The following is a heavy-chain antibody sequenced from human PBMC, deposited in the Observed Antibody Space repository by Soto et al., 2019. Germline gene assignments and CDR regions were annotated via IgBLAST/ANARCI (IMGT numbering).Heavy chain of an antibody. CDR1: GFTLSTYS. J-gene: IGHJ4*02. CDR2: ISSSGSTI. V-gene: IGHV3-48*02. Sequence: VWSLRLSCAASGFTLSTYSMNWVRQAPGKGLEWVSYISSSGSTIYYADSVKGRFTISRDNAKNSLFLQMNSLRDEDTAVYYCARRLDYWGQGTLVTVSS. CDR3: ARRLDY.